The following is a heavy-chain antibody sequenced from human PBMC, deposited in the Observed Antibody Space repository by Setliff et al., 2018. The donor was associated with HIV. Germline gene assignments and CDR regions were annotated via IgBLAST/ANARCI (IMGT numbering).Heavy chain of an antibody. V-gene: IGHV4-34*01. CDR2: INHSGST. J-gene: IGHJ4*02. D-gene: IGHD5-12*01. CDR3: ARRGWNGYKAFDY. Sequence: SETLSLTCAVYGGSFSDDSWNWIRQSPGKGLEWIGEINHSGSTNYNPSLKSRVTISVDTSKKQFSLNLSSVTAADTAVYYCARRGWNGYKAFDYWGQGALITVSS. CDR1: GGSFSDDS.